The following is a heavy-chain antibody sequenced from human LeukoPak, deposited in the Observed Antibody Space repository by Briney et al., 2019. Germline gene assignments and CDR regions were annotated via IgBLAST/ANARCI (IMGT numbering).Heavy chain of an antibody. CDR2: IYYSGST. J-gene: IGHJ4*02. Sequence: SETLSLTCTVSGGSISSYYWSWIRQPPGKRLEWIGHIYYSGSTNYNPSLKSRVTISVDTSKNQFSLKLSSVTAADTAVYYCAREGGFYRPLDYSGQGTLVTVSS. CDR3: AREGGFYRPLDY. V-gene: IGHV4-59*12. D-gene: IGHD3-3*01. CDR1: GGSISSYY.